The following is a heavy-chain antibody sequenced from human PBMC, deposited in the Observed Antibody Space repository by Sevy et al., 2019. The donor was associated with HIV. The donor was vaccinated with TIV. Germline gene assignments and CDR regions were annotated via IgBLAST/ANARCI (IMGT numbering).Heavy chain of an antibody. CDR1: GGTFSSYA. J-gene: IGHJ6*02. Sequence: ASVKVSCKASGGTFSSYAISWVRQAPGQGLEWMGGIIPIFGTANYAQKFQGRVTITADESTSTAYMELSSLRSEDTAVYYCARDLGYKGIYGSGSYQGVSGMDVWGQRTTVTVSS. D-gene: IGHD3-10*01. V-gene: IGHV1-69*13. CDR3: ARDLGYKGIYGSGSYQGVSGMDV. CDR2: IIPIFGTA.